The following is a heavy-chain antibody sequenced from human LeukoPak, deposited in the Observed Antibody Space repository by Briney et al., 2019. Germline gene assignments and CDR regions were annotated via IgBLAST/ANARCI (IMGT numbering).Heavy chain of an antibody. V-gene: IGHV4-30-4*01. D-gene: IGHD4-17*01. CDR3: ARGYGDYYYYGMDV. Sequence: PSETLSLTCTVSGGSISSGDYYWSWIRQPPGKGLEWIGYIYYSGSTYYNPSLKSRVTISVGTSKNQFSLKLSSVTAADTAVYYCARGYGDYYYYGMDVWGKGTTVTVSS. CDR1: GGSISSGDYY. CDR2: IYYSGST. J-gene: IGHJ6*04.